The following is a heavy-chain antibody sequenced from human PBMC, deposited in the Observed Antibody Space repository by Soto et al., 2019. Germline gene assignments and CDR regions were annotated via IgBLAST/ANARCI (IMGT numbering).Heavy chain of an antibody. CDR2: IYYSGNT. D-gene: IGHD4-4*01. CDR3: ARHSSINNWFDP. CDR1: GGSISSYY. J-gene: IGHJ5*02. V-gene: IGHV4-59*08. Sequence: SETLSLTCTVSGGSISSYYWSWIRQPPGKGLEWIGYIYYSGNTNYNPSLKSRVAISVDTSKNQFSLKVSSVAAADTAVYFCARHSSINNWFDPCGQGTLVTVSS.